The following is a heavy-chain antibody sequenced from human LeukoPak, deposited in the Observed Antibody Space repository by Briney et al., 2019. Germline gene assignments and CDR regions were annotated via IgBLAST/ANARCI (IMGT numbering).Heavy chain of an antibody. J-gene: IGHJ6*02. CDR1: GGSISSYY. Sequence: NSSETLSLTCTVSGGSISSYYWSWIRQPPGKGLEGIGYIYYSGSTNYNPSLKSRVTISVDTSKNEFSLKMSSVTAADTAVCYCAREVWSGSYYYGMDVWGQGTTVTVSS. CDR3: AREVWSGSYYYGMDV. CDR2: IYYSGST. V-gene: IGHV4-59*13. D-gene: IGHD2-21*01.